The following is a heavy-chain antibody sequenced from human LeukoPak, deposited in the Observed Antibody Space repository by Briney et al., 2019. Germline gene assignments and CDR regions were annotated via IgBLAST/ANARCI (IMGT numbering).Heavy chain of an antibody. Sequence: PGGSLRLSCAASGFTFRTYGVHWVRQAPGKGLEWVSTVSGSGGSTYYADSVKGRFTISRDNSKNTLYLQMNSLRAEDTAVYYCAKALSGSYYFDFWGQGTLVTVSS. J-gene: IGHJ4*02. V-gene: IGHV3-23*01. CDR1: GFTFRTYG. CDR2: VSGSGGST. D-gene: IGHD1-26*01. CDR3: AKALSGSYYFDF.